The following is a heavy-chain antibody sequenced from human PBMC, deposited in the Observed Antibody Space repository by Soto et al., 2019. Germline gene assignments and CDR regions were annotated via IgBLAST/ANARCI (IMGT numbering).Heavy chain of an antibody. CDR3: ARLGDDSYFGKMYFLDY. D-gene: IGHD1-26*01. J-gene: IGHJ4*01. Sequence: GGSVRLSCAASGFTFSRFELPCVRQAPGKGLEGVSYISSGVSTTYYADSVNGRFTIPRDSAKNSLYMQMNSLRAEDTAVYDCARLGDDSYFGKMYFLDYWGHGTLVPVSS. CDR1: GFTFSRFE. CDR2: ISSGVSTT. V-gene: IGHV3-48*03.